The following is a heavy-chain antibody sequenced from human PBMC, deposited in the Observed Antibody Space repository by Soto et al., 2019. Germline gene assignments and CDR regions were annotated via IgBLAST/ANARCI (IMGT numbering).Heavy chain of an antibody. CDR1: GGTFSSYA. J-gene: IGHJ6*02. CDR2: IIPIFGTA. Sequence: QVQLVQSGAEVKKPGSSVKVSCKASGGTFSSYAISWVRQAPGQGLEWMGGIIPIFGTANYAQKFQGRVTITADXXTXTXXMERSSPRSEDTAGYYCARGLGTGGSYFYYYGMDVWGQGTTVTVSS. CDR3: ARGLGTGGSYFYYYGMDV. V-gene: IGHV1-69*12. D-gene: IGHD1-26*01.